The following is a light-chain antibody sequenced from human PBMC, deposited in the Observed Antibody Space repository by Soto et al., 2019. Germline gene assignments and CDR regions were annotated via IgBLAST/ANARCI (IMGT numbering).Light chain of an antibody. CDR3: QQSYSTPWT. CDR1: LRISNY. Sequence: DIKVIQSPSSLSASVGDRVTITCRASLRISNYLNWYQQKPGKAPKLLIYAASSLQSGVPSRFSGSGSGTDFTLTISSLQPEDFATYYCQQSYSTPWTFGQGTKVEIK. J-gene: IGKJ1*01. V-gene: IGKV1-39*01. CDR2: AAS.